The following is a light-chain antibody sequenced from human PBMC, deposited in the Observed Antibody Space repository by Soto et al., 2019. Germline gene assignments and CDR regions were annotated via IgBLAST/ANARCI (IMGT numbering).Light chain of an antibody. V-gene: IGKV1-27*01. CDR1: QDISVY. J-gene: IGKJ5*01. CDR3: QKFNTAPLT. CDR2: SAS. Sequence: DIQMTQSPSSLSASVGDRATITCRASQDISVYLAWYQQKPGKVPKLLIYSASTLQSGVTPRFSGSGSGTDFTLTISSLQPEDVATYYCQKFNTAPLTFGRGTRLEIK.